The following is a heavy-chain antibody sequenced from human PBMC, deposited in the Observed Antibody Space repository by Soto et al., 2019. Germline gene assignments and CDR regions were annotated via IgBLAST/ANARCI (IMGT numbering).Heavy chain of an antibody. V-gene: IGHV4-38-2*01. CDR2: MYHSGST. J-gene: IGHJ4*02. Sequence: SETLSLTCAVSGHSISSGFYYWGWIRQPPGKGLEWIGSMYHSGSTYYNPSLKSRVTMSVDTSRNQLSLKLTSLTAADTAVYYCARYGYSYSMRFFDKWGQGTRVTVSS. D-gene: IGHD5-18*01. CDR1: GHSISSGFYY. CDR3: ARYGYSYSMRFFDK.